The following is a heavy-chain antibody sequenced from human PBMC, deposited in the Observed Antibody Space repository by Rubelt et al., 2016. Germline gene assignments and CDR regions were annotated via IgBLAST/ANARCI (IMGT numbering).Heavy chain of an antibody. CDR2: IRYDGSNK. J-gene: IGHJ4*02. Sequence: GGSLRLSCAASGFTFNSHGMHWVRQAPGKGLEWVAFIRYDGSNKYYPNSVKGRFTIARDNSKNTLYLQMDSLRAEDTAVYYCARDRGYCSGGSCQSGFFDYWGQGTLVTVFS. V-gene: IGHV3-30*02. CDR1: GFTFNSHG. D-gene: IGHD2-15*01. CDR3: ARDRGYCSGGSCQSGFFDY.